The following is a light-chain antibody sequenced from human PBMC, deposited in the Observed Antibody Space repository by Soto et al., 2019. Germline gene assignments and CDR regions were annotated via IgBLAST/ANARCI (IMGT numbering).Light chain of an antibody. CDR1: QSVDIN. CDR3: QQYRSWPRT. J-gene: IGKJ1*01. CDR2: GAS. V-gene: IGKV3-15*01. Sequence: EIVLTQSPATLSVSPGEIVTLYFSASQSVDINLAWYQQKPGQAPRLLIYGASTRATDMSGTFSGRGSGTEFTLTISNVRPEDFAVYYCQQYRSWPRTFGQGTKVDIK.